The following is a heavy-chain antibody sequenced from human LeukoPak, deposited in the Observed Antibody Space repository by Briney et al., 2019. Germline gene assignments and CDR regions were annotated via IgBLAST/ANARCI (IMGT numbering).Heavy chain of an antibody. CDR1: GFTFSTYG. CDR3: AKTAYYFDSSGYYYSDYYYYYMDV. D-gene: IGHD3-22*01. Sequence: PGGSLRLSCAASGFTFSTYGMSWVRQAPGKGLEWVSGISGSGGSTYYADSVKGRFTISGDNSKNTLYLQMNSLRAEDTAVYYCAKTAYYFDSSGYYYSDYYYYYMDVWGKGTTVTIS. CDR2: ISGSGGST. V-gene: IGHV3-23*01. J-gene: IGHJ6*03.